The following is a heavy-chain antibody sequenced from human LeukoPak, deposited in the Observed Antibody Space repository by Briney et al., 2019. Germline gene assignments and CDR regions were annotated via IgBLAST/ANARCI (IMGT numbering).Heavy chain of an antibody. V-gene: IGHV3-9*01. Sequence: SLRLSCAASGFAFDDCAXXXXXXXXGXXXXXXSGISWNSVSIGYADSVKGRFSISRDNAKNSLYLQMNSLRAEDTALYYCVKVRSGLRYHFGYWGQGTPVTVSS. J-gene: IGHJ4*02. CDR1: GFAFDDCA. D-gene: IGHD3-9*01. CDR2: ISWNSVSI. CDR3: VKVRSGLRYHFGY.